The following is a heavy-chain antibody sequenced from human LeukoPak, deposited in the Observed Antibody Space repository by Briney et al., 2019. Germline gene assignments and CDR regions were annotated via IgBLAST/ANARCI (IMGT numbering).Heavy chain of an antibody. CDR2: ISSSGSTI. V-gene: IGHV3-48*03. Sequence: GGSLRLSCSASGFTFSSYEMNWVRQAPGKGLEGVSYISSSGSTIYYADSVKGRFTISRDNAKNSLYLQMKSLRAEDTAVYYCAELGITMIGGVWGKGTKVTISS. CDR1: GFTFSSYE. J-gene: IGHJ6*04. D-gene: IGHD3-10*02. CDR3: AELGITMIGGV.